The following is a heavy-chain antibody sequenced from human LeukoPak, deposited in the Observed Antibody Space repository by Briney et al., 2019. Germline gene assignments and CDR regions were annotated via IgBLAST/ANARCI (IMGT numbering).Heavy chain of an antibody. V-gene: IGHV4-4*02. D-gene: IGHD4-17*01. Sequence: SETLSLTCAVSGGSISSSNWWSWVRQPPGKGLEWIGEIYHSGSTNYNPSLKSRVTISVDKSKNQFSLKLSSVTAADTAVYYCARAGSYYGDYKGGYYFDYWGQGTLVTVSS. CDR1: GGSISSSNW. J-gene: IGHJ4*02. CDR2: IYHSGST. CDR3: ARAGSYYGDYKGGYYFDY.